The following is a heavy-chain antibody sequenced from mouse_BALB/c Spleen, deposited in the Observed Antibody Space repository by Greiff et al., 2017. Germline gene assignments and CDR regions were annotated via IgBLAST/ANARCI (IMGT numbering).Heavy chain of an antibody. CDR1: GYTFSSYW. V-gene: IGHV1-9*01. D-gene: IGHD2-1*01. CDR2: ILPGSGST. CDR3: ARGGLYYGNYVWFAY. Sequence: QVQLQQSGAELMKPGASVKISCKATGYTFSSYWIEWVKQRPGHGLEWIGEILPGSGSTNYNEKFKGKATFTADTSSNTAYMQLSSLTSEDSAVYYCARGGLYYGNYVWFAYWGQGTLVTVSA. J-gene: IGHJ3*01.